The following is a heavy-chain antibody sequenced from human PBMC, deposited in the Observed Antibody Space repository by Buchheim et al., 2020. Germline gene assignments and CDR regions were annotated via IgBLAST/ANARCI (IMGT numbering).Heavy chain of an antibody. J-gene: IGHJ4*02. CDR1: GFTFSSYG. CDR3: AKDYPPK. V-gene: IGHV3-30*18. D-gene: IGHD3-16*02. CDR2: ISYDGSNK. Sequence: QVQLVESGGGVVQPGRSLRLSCAASGFTFSSYGMHWVRQAPGKGLEWVAVISYDGSNKYYADSVEGRFTISRDNSKNTLYLQMNSLRAEDTAVYYCAKDYPPKWGQGTL.